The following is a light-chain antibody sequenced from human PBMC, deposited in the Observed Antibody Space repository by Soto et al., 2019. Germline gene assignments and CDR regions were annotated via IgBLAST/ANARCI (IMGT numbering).Light chain of an antibody. V-gene: IGKV3-20*01. Sequence: LCLSPGDRSTLSCRVSQSVSNDYLAWFQQKPGQAPRLLIYGASSRATGIPDRFSGSGSGTDFTLTISGLEPEDFAVYYCQQYGSSPRTFGQGTKVDI. CDR3: QQYGSSPRT. CDR2: GAS. J-gene: IGKJ1*01. CDR1: QSVSNDY.